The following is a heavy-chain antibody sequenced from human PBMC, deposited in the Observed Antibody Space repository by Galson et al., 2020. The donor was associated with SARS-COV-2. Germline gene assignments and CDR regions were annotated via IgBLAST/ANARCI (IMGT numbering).Heavy chain of an antibody. Sequence: GGSLRLYCAASGFTFSSYAMHWVRQAPGKGLEWVAVISYDGTNTYYAESVQGRFIISRDNSKNMLYLRMNLLTPEDTAVFYCARPYYYASGTYSTFDYWGQGTLVSVSP. CDR2: ISYDGTNT. CDR3: ARPYYYASGTYSTFDY. V-gene: IGHV3-30-3*01. D-gene: IGHD3-10*01. J-gene: IGHJ4*02. CDR1: GFTFSSYA.